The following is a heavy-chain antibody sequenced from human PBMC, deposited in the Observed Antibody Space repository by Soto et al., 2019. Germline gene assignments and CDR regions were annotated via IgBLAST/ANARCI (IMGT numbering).Heavy chain of an antibody. CDR3: ARVGDIVVVVAAIDY. J-gene: IGHJ4*02. Sequence: EVQLVESGGGLVKPGGSLRLSCAASGFTFSSYSMNWVRQAPGKELEWVSSISSSSSYIYYADSVKGRFTISRDNAKNSLYLQMNSLRAEDTAVYYCARVGDIVVVVAAIDYWGQGTLVTVSS. D-gene: IGHD2-15*01. CDR1: GFTFSSYS. CDR2: ISSSSSYI. V-gene: IGHV3-21*01.